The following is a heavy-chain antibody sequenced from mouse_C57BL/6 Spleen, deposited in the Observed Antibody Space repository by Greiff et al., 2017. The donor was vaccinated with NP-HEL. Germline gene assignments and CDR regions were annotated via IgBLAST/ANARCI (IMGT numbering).Heavy chain of an antibody. V-gene: IGHV1-39*01. Sequence: VHVKQSGPELVKPGASVKISCKASGYSFTDYNMNWVKQSNGKSLEWIGVINPNYGTTSYNQKFKGKATLTVDQSSSTAYMQLNSLTSEDSAVYYCARSTVVGEAMDYWGQGTSVTVSS. CDR2: INPNYGTT. J-gene: IGHJ4*01. D-gene: IGHD1-1*01. CDR1: GYSFTDYN. CDR3: ARSTVVGEAMDY.